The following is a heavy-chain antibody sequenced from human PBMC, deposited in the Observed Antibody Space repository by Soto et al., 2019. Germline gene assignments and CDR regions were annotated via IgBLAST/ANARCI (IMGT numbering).Heavy chain of an antibody. Sequence: SETLSLTCTVSGGCISSGDYYWSWIRQHPGKGLEWIGYIYYSVSTYYNPSLKSRVTISVDTSKNQFSLKLSSVTAADTAVHYSASYYHYYHSSGYFHYWRQGYLVTVS. J-gene: IGHJ4*02. D-gene: IGHD3-22*01. V-gene: IGHV4-31*03. CDR1: GGCISSGDYY. CDR3: ASYYHYYHSSGYFHY. CDR2: IYYSVST.